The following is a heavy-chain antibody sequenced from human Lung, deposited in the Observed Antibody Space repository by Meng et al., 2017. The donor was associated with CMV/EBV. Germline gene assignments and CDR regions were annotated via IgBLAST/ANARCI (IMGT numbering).Heavy chain of an antibody. CDR2: IYSSGRT. CDR1: GFTVTSYY. J-gene: IGHJ5*02. Sequence: EGPLEEAGGGLLQPGGSLRLSCAASGFTVTSYYMHWVRQAPGKGLEWVSVIYSSGRTYYADSVKGRFTISRDNSKNTVDLQMNTLRAEDTAIYYCVRGPLLGWFDPWGQGALVTVSS. V-gene: IGHV3-53*01. CDR3: VRGPLLGWFDP.